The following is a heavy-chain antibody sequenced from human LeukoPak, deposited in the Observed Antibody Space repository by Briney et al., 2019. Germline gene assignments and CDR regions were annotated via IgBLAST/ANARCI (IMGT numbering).Heavy chain of an antibody. CDR1: GGIFSSYG. J-gene: IGHJ4*02. V-gene: IGHV1-69*04. CDR2: IIPILGIV. Sequence: SVKVSCKASGGIFSSYGISWVRQAPGQGLEWMGRIIPILGIVSYAQKFQGRVTITADKSTSTAYMELSSLRSDDTAVYYCARDRDRSGSQSYWGQGTLVTVSS. D-gene: IGHD1-26*01. CDR3: ARDRDRSGSQSY.